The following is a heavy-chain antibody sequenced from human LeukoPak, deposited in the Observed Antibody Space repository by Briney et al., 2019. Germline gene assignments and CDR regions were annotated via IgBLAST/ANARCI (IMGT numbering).Heavy chain of an antibody. D-gene: IGHD2-2*01. CDR2: ISWDGGST. J-gene: IGHJ4*02. V-gene: IGHV3-43*01. CDR3: AKDSGVPAAMGSFDY. CDR1: GFTFDDYT. Sequence: GGSLRLSCAAPGFTFDDYTMHWVRHAPGKGLEWVSLISWDGGSTYYADSVKGRFTISRDNSKNSLYLQMNSLRTEDTALYYCAKDSGVPAAMGSFDYWGQGTLVTVSS.